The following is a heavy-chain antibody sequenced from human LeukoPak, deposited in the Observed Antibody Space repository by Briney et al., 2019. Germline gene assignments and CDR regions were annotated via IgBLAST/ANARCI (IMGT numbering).Heavy chain of an antibody. D-gene: IGHD3-16*02. J-gene: IGHJ4*02. Sequence: GGSLRLSCAASGFTFSTYAMHWVRQAPGKGLEWVAVISYDGSNKSYADSVKGRFTISRDNSKNTLYLQMNSLRAEDTAVYYCAKGVRSVWGSYRTQYYFDYWGQGTLVTVSS. V-gene: IGHV3-30*04. CDR2: ISYDGSNK. CDR3: AKGVRSVWGSYRTQYYFDY. CDR1: GFTFSTYA.